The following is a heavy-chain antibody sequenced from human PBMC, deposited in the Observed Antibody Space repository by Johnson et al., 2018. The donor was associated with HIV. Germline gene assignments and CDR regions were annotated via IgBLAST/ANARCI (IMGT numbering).Heavy chain of an antibody. CDR3: AKERGTGIARDAFDM. CDR2: IWYDGSNK. V-gene: IGHV3-33*03. CDR1: GFTFSSYG. D-gene: IGHD6-13*01. Sequence: QVQLVESGGGVVQPGRSLRLSCAASGFTFSSYGMHWVRQAPGKGLEWVAVIWYDGSNKDYADSVKGRFNISRDNAKNSLYLQMNSLTAEDTALYHCAKERGTGIARDAFDMWGQGTMVTVS. J-gene: IGHJ3*02.